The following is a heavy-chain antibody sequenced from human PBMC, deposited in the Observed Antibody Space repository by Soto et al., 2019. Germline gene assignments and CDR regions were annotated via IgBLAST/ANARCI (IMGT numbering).Heavy chain of an antibody. CDR3: ARVGGIQLWLHWFDP. D-gene: IGHD5-18*01. Sequence: SETLSLTCAVSSGSISSSNWWSWVRQPPGKGLEWIGEIYHSGSTNYNPSLKSRVTISVDKSKNQFSLKLSSVTAADTAVYYCARVGGIQLWLHWFDPWGQGTLVTVSS. CDR2: IYHSGST. V-gene: IGHV4-4*02. J-gene: IGHJ5*02. CDR1: SGSISSSNW.